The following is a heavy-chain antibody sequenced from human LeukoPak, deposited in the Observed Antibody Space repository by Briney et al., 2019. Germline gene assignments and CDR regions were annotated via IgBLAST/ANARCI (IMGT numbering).Heavy chain of an antibody. CDR2: IKQDGSDK. CDR1: GFTFSSSW. Sequence: GGSLRLSCAASGFTFSSSWMGWVRQAPGKGLEWLANIKQDGSDKNYVDSVKGRFTISRDNAKNSLYLQMSSLRAEDTAVYYRARGGYSRWDSWGQGTLVTVSS. V-gene: IGHV3-7*01. J-gene: IGHJ4*02. D-gene: IGHD2-21*01. CDR3: ARGGYSRWDS.